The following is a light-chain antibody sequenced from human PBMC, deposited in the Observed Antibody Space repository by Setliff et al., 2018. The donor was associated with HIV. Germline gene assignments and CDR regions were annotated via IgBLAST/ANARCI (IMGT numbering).Light chain of an antibody. CDR3: CSYAGSPYV. V-gene: IGLV2-23*02. J-gene: IGLJ1*01. CDR2: EVS. Sequence: QSALTQPASVSGSPGQSITISCTGTSSDVGNYNLVSWYQQHPGKAPKLMIYEVSKRPSGVSNRFSGSKSVNTASLTISGLQAEDEADYYCCSYAGSPYVFGSGTKVTVL. CDR1: SSDVGNYNL.